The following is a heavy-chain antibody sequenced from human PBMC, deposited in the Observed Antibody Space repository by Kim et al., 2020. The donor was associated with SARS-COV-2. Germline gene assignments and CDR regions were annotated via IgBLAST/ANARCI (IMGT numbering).Heavy chain of an antibody. Sequence: GGSLRLSCAASGFTFSSYAMSWVRQAPGKGVEWVSAISGSGGSTYYADSVKGRFTISRDNSKNTLYLQMNSLRAEDTAVYYCAKIGGGYYYDSSGYYWGQGTLVTVSS. CDR1: GFTFSSYA. CDR3: AKIGGGYYYDSSGYY. V-gene: IGHV3-23*01. CDR2: ISGSGGST. D-gene: IGHD3-22*01. J-gene: IGHJ4*02.